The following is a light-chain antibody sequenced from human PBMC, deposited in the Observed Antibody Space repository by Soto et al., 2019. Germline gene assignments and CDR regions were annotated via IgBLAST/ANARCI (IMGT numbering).Light chain of an antibody. J-gene: IGKJ1*01. Sequence: IVITQYPDTLSVSPGERATLSCRASQSVSSNLAWYKQQKPGQAPSLLIFGASTRATGIPARFSGSGSGTEFTLTISSLQSEDFAVYYCHEYNTWPWTFGQGTKVDIK. CDR1: QSVSSN. CDR2: GAS. V-gene: IGKV3-15*01. CDR3: HEYNTWPWT.